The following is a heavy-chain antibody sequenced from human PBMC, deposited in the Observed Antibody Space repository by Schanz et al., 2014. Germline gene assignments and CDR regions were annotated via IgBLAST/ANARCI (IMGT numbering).Heavy chain of an antibody. CDR1: GYTFNNHG. CDR3: ANNWNLDY. D-gene: IGHD1-20*01. CDR2: INPSSGTT. V-gene: IGHV1-46*02. J-gene: IGHJ4*02. Sequence: VQLVESGGEVKKPGASATVSCKASGYTFNNHGISWVRQAPGQGLEWMGKINPSSGTTRIAQNFQGRLTVTRDTSTSTVNMELSSLRSEDTAVYYCANNWNLDYWGQGTLVTVSS.